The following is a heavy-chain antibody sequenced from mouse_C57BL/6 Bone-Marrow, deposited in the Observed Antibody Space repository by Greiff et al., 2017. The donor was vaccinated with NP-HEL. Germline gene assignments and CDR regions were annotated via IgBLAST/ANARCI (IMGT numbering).Heavy chain of an antibody. D-gene: IGHD2-4*01. CDR2: INPYNGGT. Sequence: VQLQQSGPVLVKPGASVKMSCKASGYTFTDYYMNWVKQSHGKSLEWIGVINPYNGGTSYNQKFKGKATLTVDKSSSTAYMELNSLTSEDSAVYYCARSYYDYDVAWFAYWGQGTLVTVSA. CDR1: GYTFTDYY. V-gene: IGHV1-19*01. CDR3: ARSYYDYDVAWFAY. J-gene: IGHJ3*01.